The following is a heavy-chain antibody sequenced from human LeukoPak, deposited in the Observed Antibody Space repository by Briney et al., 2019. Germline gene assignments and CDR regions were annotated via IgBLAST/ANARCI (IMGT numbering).Heavy chain of an antibody. D-gene: IGHD3-10*02. J-gene: IGHJ6*04. Sequence: GGSLRLSCAASGFTFSNYAMSWVRQAPGKGLEWVSAISDDGDSTYYADSVKGRFITSRDNSKNTLYLQMNSLRAEDTAVYYCAELGITMIGGVWGKGTTVTISS. CDR1: GFTFSNYA. CDR2: ISDDGDST. V-gene: IGHV3-23*01. CDR3: AELGITMIGGV.